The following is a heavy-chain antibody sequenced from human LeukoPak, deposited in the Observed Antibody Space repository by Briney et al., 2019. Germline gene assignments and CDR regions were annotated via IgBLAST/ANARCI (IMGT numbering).Heavy chain of an antibody. Sequence: GGSLRLSCAASGFTFSSYAMSWVRQAPGKGLEWVSAISGSGGSTYYADSVKGRFTISRDNSKNTLYLQMNSLRAEDTAVYYCAKDPPLTLVPAASGDWFDPWGQGTLVTVSS. CDR3: AKDPPLTLVPAASGDWFDP. CDR1: GFTFSSYA. CDR2: ISGSGGST. D-gene: IGHD2-2*01. J-gene: IGHJ5*02. V-gene: IGHV3-23*01.